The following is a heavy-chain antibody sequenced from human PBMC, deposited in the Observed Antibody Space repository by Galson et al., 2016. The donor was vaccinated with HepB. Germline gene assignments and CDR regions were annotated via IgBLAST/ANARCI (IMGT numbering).Heavy chain of an antibody. D-gene: IGHD5-12*01. CDR3: TKQVAEGGLGDT. Sequence: SLRLSCAASGFTFSSHWMHWVRQAPGKGLVCVSRLKSDGRSTYYADSVKGRFTISRDNAKNTLYLQMDSLRPEDTAVYYCTKQVAEGGLGDTWGQGTLVTVSS. CDR2: LKSDGRST. J-gene: IGHJ5*02. V-gene: IGHV3-74*01. CDR1: GFTFSSHW.